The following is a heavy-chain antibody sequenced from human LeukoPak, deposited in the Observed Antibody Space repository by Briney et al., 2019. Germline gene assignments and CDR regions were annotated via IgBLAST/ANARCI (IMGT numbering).Heavy chain of an antibody. J-gene: IGHJ4*02. CDR3: ASPRGTYIDY. CDR2: IFHSGNT. D-gene: IGHD3-16*01. CDR1: GYSISSGYF. Sequence: SETLSLTCAVSGYSISSGYFWGWIRQSPRKGREWIGSIFHSGNTYYNPSLKSRVTLSVDTSKNEFSLRLTSVTAEDTAMYYCASPRGTYIDYWGQGTLVTVSS. V-gene: IGHV4-38-2*01.